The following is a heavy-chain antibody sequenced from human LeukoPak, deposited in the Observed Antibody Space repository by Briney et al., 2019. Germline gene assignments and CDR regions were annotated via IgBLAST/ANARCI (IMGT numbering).Heavy chain of an antibody. CDR1: GYTFTSYG. Sequence: ASVKVSCKASGYTFTSYGISWVRQAPGQGLEWMGWISAYNGNTNYAQKLQGRVTMTTDTSTSTAYMELRSLRSDDTAVYYCAKDEDSGSGSSFLFFDYWGQGTLVTVSS. D-gene: IGHD3-10*01. V-gene: IGHV1-18*01. CDR2: ISAYNGNT. CDR3: AKDEDSGSGSSFLFFDY. J-gene: IGHJ4*02.